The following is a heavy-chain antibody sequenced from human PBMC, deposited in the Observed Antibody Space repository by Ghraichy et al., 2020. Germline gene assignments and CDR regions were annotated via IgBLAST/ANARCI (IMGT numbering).Heavy chain of an antibody. Sequence: SETLSLTCAVSGGSISSSHWWSWVRQPPGKGLEWIGEIYHSGSTNDNPSLKSRVTISVDKSKNQFSLKLSSVTAADTAVYYCARGGTLAAAGLQHWGQGTLVTVSS. CDR1: GGSISSSHW. CDR3: ARGGTLAAAGLQH. CDR2: IYHSGST. D-gene: IGHD6-13*01. V-gene: IGHV4-4*02. J-gene: IGHJ1*01.